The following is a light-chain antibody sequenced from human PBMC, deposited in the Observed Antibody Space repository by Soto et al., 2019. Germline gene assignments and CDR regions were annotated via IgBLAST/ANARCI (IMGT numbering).Light chain of an antibody. CDR3: QKYNSAPG. CDR1: QNIRSR. V-gene: IGKV1-5*01. Sequence: DFQMTQSPSTLSASVGDRVTITCRASQNIRSRLAWFQQKPGKAPKLLIYDASSLESGVPQRFSGSGSGTEFTLTISSLQPEDVATYYCQKYNSAPGFGGGTKVDIK. CDR2: DAS. J-gene: IGKJ4*01.